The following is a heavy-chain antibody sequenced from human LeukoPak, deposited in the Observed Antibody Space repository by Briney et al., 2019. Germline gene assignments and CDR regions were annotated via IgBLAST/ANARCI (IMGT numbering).Heavy chain of an antibody. J-gene: IGHJ4*02. CDR1: GYTFTSYG. V-gene: IGHV1-18*01. CDR3: ARVTGSSISSRSLLY. Sequence: ASVKVSCKASGYTFTSYGISWVRQAPGQGLAWMGQINPYNGNTNYAQKLQGRVTMTTDTSTSTAYMVLRSLTSDDTAVYFCARVTGSSISSRSLLYWGQGTLVTVSS. D-gene: IGHD6-6*01. CDR2: INPYNGNT.